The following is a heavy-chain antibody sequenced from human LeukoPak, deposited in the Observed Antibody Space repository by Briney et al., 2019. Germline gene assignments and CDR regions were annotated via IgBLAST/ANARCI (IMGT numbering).Heavy chain of an antibody. Sequence: GGSLRLYCAASGFTFSSYAMSWVRQAPGKGLKWVSAISGSGGSTYYADSVKGRFTISRDNCKNTLYLQMNSLRAEDKAVYYCAKGTTSGYSSDAFDIWGQGTMVTVSS. CDR3: AKGTTSGYSSDAFDI. D-gene: IGHD6-13*01. CDR2: ISGSGGST. V-gene: IGHV3-23*01. CDR1: GFTFSSYA. J-gene: IGHJ3*02.